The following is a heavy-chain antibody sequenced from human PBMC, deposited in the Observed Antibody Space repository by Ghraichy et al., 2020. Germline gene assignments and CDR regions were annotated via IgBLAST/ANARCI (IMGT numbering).Heavy chain of an antibody. J-gene: IGHJ4*02. CDR2: ISDSGGST. D-gene: IGHD2-8*01. CDR1: EFTFSNYG. CDR3: AKDNGWLCRD. Sequence: GGSLRLSCAASEFTFSNYGMSCVRQAPGKGLEWVSGISDSGGSTYYADSVKGRFTISRDNSKNTLYLEMSSLRAEDTAVYYCAKDNGWLCRDWGQGTLVTVSS. V-gene: IGHV3-23*01.